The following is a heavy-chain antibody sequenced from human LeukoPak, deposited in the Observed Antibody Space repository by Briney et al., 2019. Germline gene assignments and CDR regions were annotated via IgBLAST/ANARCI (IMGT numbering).Heavy chain of an antibody. Sequence: GGSLRLSCAASGFTFSNAWMSWVRQAPGKGLEWVGRIKSKTDGGITDYAAPVKGRFTISRDDSKNTLYLQMNSLKTEDTAVYYCTTSPSGPIDYWGQGTLVTVSS. J-gene: IGHJ4*02. CDR3: TTSPSGPIDY. V-gene: IGHV3-15*01. CDR2: IKSKTDGGIT. CDR1: GFTFSNAW.